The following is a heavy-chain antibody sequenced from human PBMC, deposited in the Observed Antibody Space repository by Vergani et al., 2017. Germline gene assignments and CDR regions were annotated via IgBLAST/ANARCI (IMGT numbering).Heavy chain of an antibody. Sequence: EVQLVQSGAEVKKPGESLKISCKGSGYSFTSYWIGWVRQMPGKGLEWMGIIYPGDSDTRYSPSFQGQVTISADKSISTAYLQWSSLKASDTAMYYCAGRSGGYGSGWFRDGMDVWGQGTTVTVSS. CDR2: IYPGDSDT. V-gene: IGHV5-51*01. J-gene: IGHJ6*02. CDR3: AGRSGGYGSGWFRDGMDV. D-gene: IGHD6-19*01. CDR1: GYSFTSYW.